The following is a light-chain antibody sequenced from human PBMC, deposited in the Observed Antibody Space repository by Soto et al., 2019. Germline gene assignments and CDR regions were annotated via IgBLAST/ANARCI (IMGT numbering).Light chain of an antibody. CDR2: AAS. Sequence: DIQMTQSPSSLSASVGDRVTITCRASQSIHNYLNWYQQKPGKAPKLLIYAASSMQRGVPSRFSGSGSGTDFTLTISSLQPEDFATYYCQQSYSIPITFGPGTRLEIK. V-gene: IGKV1-39*01. CDR1: QSIHNY. J-gene: IGKJ5*01. CDR3: QQSYSIPIT.